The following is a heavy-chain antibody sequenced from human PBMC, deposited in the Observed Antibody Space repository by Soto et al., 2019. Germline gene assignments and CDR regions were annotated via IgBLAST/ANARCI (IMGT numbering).Heavy chain of an antibody. J-gene: IGHJ4*02. V-gene: IGHV3-23*01. CDR2: ISGSGGNT. Sequence: EVQLLESGGGLVQPGGSLRLSCAASGFTFSRHAMSWVRQAPGKGLEWVSGISGSGGNTYYADSVKGRFTISRDNSKNTLYLQMNSVRAEDTAMYYCAKDPDPYFYASGDDHFDYWGQGTLVTVSS. D-gene: IGHD3-10*01. CDR3: AKDPDPYFYASGDDHFDY. CDR1: GFTFSRHA.